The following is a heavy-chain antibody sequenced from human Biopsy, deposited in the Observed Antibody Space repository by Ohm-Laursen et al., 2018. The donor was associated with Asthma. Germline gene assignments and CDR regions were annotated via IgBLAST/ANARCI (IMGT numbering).Heavy chain of an antibody. CDR3: AKDTEGRYDFWSGLSYNYYGMDV. CDR1: GFTFSTYA. J-gene: IGHJ6*02. Sequence: SLRLSCAASGFTFSTYAMHWVRQAPGKGLEWVAVISYDGSNKYYADSVKGRFTVSRDNSKNTLYLQMNSLRAEDTAVYYCAKDTEGRYDFWSGLSYNYYGMDVWGQGTTVTVSS. CDR2: ISYDGSNK. D-gene: IGHD3-3*01. V-gene: IGHV3-30-3*01.